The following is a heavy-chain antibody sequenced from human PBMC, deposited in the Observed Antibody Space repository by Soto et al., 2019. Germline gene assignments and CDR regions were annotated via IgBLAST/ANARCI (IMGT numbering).Heavy chain of an antibody. D-gene: IGHD2-2*01. CDR2: IYPGDSDT. CDR3: ARGYCTTTICDPWFDP. Sequence: GESLKISCTGVGYSFTSYWIGWVRQMPGKGLEWMGIIYPGDSDTRYSPSFQGQVTISADKTITTAYLQWSSLKASDTAMYYCARGYCTTTICDPWFDPWGQGTLVTVSS. CDR1: GYSFTSYW. J-gene: IGHJ5*02. V-gene: IGHV5-51*01.